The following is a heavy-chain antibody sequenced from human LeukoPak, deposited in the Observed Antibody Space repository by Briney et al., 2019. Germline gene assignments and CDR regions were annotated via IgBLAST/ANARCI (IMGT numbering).Heavy chain of an antibody. CDR1: GGSISSYY. V-gene: IGHV4-59*01. D-gene: IGHD2-15*01. CDR2: IYYSGST. J-gene: IGHJ3*02. Sequence: SETLSLTCTVSGGSISSYYWSWIRQPPGKGLGWIGYIYYSGSTNYNPSLKSRVTISVDTSKNQFSLKLSSVTAADTAVYYCARDLGYCSGGSCYGSAFDIWSQGTMVTVSS. CDR3: ARDLGYCSGGSCYGSAFDI.